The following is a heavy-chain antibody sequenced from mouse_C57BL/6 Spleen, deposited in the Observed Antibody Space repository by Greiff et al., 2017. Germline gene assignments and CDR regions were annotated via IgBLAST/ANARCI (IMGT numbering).Heavy chain of an antibody. Sequence: QVQLQQPGAELVMPGASVKLSCKASGYTFTSYWMHWVKQRPGQGLEWIGDIDPSDSDTNYNQKFKGKSTLTVDKSSSTAYMQLSSLTSEDSAVDYGARDYCGSGSFDYWGQGTTVTVSS. J-gene: IGHJ4*01. CDR1: GYTFTSYW. CDR2: IDPSDSDT. V-gene: IGHV1-69*01. CDR3: ARDYCGSGSFDY. D-gene: IGHD1-1*02.